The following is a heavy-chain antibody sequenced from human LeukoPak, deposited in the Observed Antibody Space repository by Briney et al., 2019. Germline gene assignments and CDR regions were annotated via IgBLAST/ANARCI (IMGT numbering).Heavy chain of an antibody. D-gene: IGHD1-26*01. Sequence: PSETLSLTCTVSGGSISSYYWSWIRQPPGKGLEWIGYIYYSGSTNHNPSLKSRVTISADMSKIQLSLKLSSVTAADAAVYYCARHGPIGPKRGYFDHWGQGTLVTVSS. J-gene: IGHJ4*02. V-gene: IGHV4-59*08. CDR1: GGSISSYY. CDR3: ARHGPIGPKRGYFDH. CDR2: IYYSGST.